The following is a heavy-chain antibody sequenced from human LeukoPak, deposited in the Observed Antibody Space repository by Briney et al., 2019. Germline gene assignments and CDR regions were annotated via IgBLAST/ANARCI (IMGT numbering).Heavy chain of an antibody. V-gene: IGHV1-2*02. CDR1: GYTFTGYY. J-gene: IGHJ6*02. CDR2: INPNSGGT. D-gene: IGHD3-16*01. CDR3: ARDHVTAYGMDV. Sequence: ASVKVSCKASGYTFTGYYMRWVRQAPGQGLEWMGWINPNSGGTNYAQKFQGRVTMTRDTSISTAYMELSRLRSDDTAVYYCARDHVTAYGMDVWGQGTTVTVSS.